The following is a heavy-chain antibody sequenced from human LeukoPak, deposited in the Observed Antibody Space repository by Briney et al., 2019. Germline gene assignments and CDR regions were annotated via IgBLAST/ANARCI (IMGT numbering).Heavy chain of an antibody. D-gene: IGHD6-25*01. Sequence: PGGSLRLSCAAATGFSFSASWMKWVRQAPGKGLEWVASIKEDGSVTRYVDSVKGRFTISRDNAKNPLFLQMNGLRAEDTAVYYCARYSGYGTYDDWGQGTLVTVSS. CDR2: IKEDGSVT. J-gene: IGHJ4*02. V-gene: IGHV3-7*01. CDR1: GFSFSASW. CDR3: ARYSGYGTYDD.